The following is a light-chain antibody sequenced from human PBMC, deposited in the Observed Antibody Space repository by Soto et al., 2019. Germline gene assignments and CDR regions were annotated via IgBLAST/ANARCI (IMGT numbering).Light chain of an antibody. CDR3: QQYNTWPRA. CDR1: QSVSIN. CDR2: AAS. J-gene: IGKJ1*01. V-gene: IGKV3D-15*01. Sequence: EIVMTQSPATLSVSPGERATLSCRASQSVSINLAWYQQQPDQAPRLLIYAASTRATGIPARFSGSGSGTEFTPTISLLQSEDFAVYYCQQYNTWPRAFGQGTKVEIK.